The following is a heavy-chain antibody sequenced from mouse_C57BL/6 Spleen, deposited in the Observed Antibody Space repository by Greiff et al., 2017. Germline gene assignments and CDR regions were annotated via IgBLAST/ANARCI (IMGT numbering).Heavy chain of an antibody. V-gene: IGHV1-62-2*01. CDR3: ARNEEGPTGTYGFDY. D-gene: IGHD4-1*02. CDR2: FYPGSGSI. CDR1: GYTFTEYT. J-gene: IGHJ2*01. Sequence: QVQLQQSGAELVKPGASVKLSCKASGYTFTEYTIHWVKQRPGQGLEWIGWFYPGSGSIKYNEKFKDKATLTADKSSSTVYMELSRLTSEDSAVYVCARNEEGPTGTYGFDYWGQGTTLTVSS.